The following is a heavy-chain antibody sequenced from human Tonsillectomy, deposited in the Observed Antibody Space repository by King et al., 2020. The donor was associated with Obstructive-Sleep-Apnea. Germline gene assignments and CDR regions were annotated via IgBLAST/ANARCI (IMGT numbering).Heavy chain of an antibody. CDR2: ISGRGGST. CDR1: GFTFSIYA. V-gene: IGHV3-23*04. Sequence: QLVQSGGGLVQPGGSPRLSCAASGFTFSIYAMSWVRQAPGKGLEWVSGISGRGGSTYYADSVKGRFTISRDNSKNTLYLQMTSLRAEDTAVYYCAKESYGDYSIYFDYWGQGTLVTVSS. CDR3: AKESYGDYSIYFDY. J-gene: IGHJ4*02. D-gene: IGHD4-17*01.